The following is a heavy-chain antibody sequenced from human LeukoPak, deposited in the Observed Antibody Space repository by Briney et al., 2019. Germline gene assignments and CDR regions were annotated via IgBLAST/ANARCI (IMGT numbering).Heavy chain of an antibody. V-gene: IGHV4-34*01. CDR2: IYHSGST. Sequence: SETLSLTCAVYGGSFSGYYWSWIRQPPGEGLGWSGEIYHSGSTNYNPSLRSRVTISVDTSKNQFSLKLSSVTAADTAVYYCASRRMAASAPLDPWGQGTLVTVSS. D-gene: IGHD5-24*01. CDR1: GGSFSGYY. CDR3: ASRRMAASAPLDP. J-gene: IGHJ5*02.